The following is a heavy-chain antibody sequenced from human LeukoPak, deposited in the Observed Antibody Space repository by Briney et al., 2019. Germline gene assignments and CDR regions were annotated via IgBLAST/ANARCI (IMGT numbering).Heavy chain of an antibody. CDR1: GFTFSSYS. Sequence: GGSLRLSCAASGFTFSSYSMNWVRQAPGKGLEWVSSISSSSSYIYYADSVKGRFTISRDNAKNSLYLQMNSLRAEDTAVYYCAKGYSGYAIPLHFDYWGQGTLVTVSS. CDR2: ISSSSSYI. D-gene: IGHD5-12*01. CDR3: AKGYSGYAIPLHFDY. V-gene: IGHV3-21*01. J-gene: IGHJ4*02.